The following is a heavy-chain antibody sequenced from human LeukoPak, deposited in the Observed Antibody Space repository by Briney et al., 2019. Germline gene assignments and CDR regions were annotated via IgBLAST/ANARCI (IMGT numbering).Heavy chain of an antibody. CDR2: IIPIFGTA. J-gene: IGHJ4*02. Sequence: SVKVSCKAPGDTFSSYAISWVRQAPGQGLEWMGRIIPIFGTANYAQKFQGRVTITTDESTSTAYMELSSLRSEDTAVYYCARDGSYYYDSSGYTFDYWGQGTLVTVSS. CDR1: GDTFSSYA. CDR3: ARDGSYYYDSSGYTFDY. D-gene: IGHD3-22*01. V-gene: IGHV1-69*05.